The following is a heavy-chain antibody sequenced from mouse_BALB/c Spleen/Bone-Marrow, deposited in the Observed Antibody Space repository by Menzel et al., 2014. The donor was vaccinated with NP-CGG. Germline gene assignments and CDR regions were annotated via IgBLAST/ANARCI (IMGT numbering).Heavy chain of an antibody. CDR1: GYTFTSYF. J-gene: IGHJ1*01. CDR2: IYPGDGST. Sequence: QVQLQQPGPELVKPGASVKMSCKASGYTFTSYFIHWVKQRPGQGLEWIGWIYPGDGSTKYNEKFKGKTTLTADKSSSIAYRLLSSLASEDSAIFCCAYCRYDEYFDFWGPGTPVTVSS. CDR3: AYCRYDEYFDF. D-gene: IGHD2-14*01. V-gene: IGHV1S56*01.